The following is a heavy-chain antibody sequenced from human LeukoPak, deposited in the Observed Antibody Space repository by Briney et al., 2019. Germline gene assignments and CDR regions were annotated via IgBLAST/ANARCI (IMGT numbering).Heavy chain of an antibody. V-gene: IGHV1-3*01. D-gene: IGHD6-13*01. J-gene: IGHJ3*02. CDR2: INAGNGNT. Sequence: ASVKVSCKASRYTFTSYAMHWVRQAPGQRLEWMGWINAGNGNTKYSQKFQGRVTITRDTSASTAYMGLSSLRSEDTAVYYCAMSGGIIAAAGDDAFDIWGQGTMVTVSS. CDR3: AMSGGIIAAAGDDAFDI. CDR1: RYTFTSYA.